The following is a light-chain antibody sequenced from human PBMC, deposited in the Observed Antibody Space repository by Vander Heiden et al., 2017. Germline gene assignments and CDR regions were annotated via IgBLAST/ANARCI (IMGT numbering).Light chain of an antibody. CDR3: QQSYSTPCT. Sequence: DILMTHSPSSLSSSVGDGVTITWRGSQISSSYLNWYQQKPGKAPKLLIYAASSLDSGVPSRFSGSGSGTDFTLTISSLQPEDFATYYCQQSYSTPCTFGQGTKLEIK. V-gene: IGKV1-39*01. J-gene: IGKJ2*02. CDR1: QISSSY. CDR2: AAS.